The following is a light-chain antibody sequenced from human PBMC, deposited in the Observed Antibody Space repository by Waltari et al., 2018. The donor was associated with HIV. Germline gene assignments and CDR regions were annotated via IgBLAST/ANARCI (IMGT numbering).Light chain of an antibody. V-gene: IGKV3-15*01. CDR1: QSVSSN. CDR2: GAS. J-gene: IGKJ3*01. CDR3: QQYNNWPSFT. Sequence: EIVMTQSPATLSVSPGERATLSCRVSQSVSSNLAWYQQKPGQAPRILIYGASTRATGSPARFSGSGSGTEFTLTISSLQSEDFAVYYCQQYNNWPSFTFGPGTKVDIK.